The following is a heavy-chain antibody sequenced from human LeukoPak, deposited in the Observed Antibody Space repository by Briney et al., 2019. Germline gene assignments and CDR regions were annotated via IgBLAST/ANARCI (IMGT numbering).Heavy chain of an antibody. D-gene: IGHD5-12*01. CDR3: ARGGYSGHDFDY. V-gene: IGHV4-34*01. CDR1: GGSFSGYY. Sequence: SETLSLTCAVYGGSFSGYYWSWIRQPPGKGLEWIGEINHSGSTSYNPSLKSRVTISVDTSKNQFSLKLSSVTAADTAVYYCARGGYSGHDFDYWGQGTLVTVSS. CDR2: INHSGST. J-gene: IGHJ4*02.